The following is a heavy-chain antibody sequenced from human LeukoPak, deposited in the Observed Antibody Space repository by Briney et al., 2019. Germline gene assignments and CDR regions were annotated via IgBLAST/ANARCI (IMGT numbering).Heavy chain of an antibody. J-gene: IGHJ6*02. D-gene: IGHD3-22*01. Sequence: GGSLRLSCTVSGFTFDDYAMHWVRHTPGKGLVWGAGITWNRDNIGYGDSVKGRFTISRDNVKNVLYLQMNSLRPEDTALYYCAKDLSSAITSALVLDVWGQGTTVTVSS. CDR1: GFTFDDYA. CDR3: AKDLSSAITSALVLDV. CDR2: ITWNRDNI. V-gene: IGHV3-9*01.